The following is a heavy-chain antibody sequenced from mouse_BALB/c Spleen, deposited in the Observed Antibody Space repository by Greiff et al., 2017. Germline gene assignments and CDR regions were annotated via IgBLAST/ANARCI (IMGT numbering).Heavy chain of an antibody. CDR2: IDTSDSYT. D-gene: IGHD2-10*02. V-gene: IGHV1-69*01. CDR1: GYTFTDYW. CDR3: ARKYGILDY. J-gene: IGHJ2*01. Sequence: VQLQQSGAELVMPGASVKMSCKASGYTFTDYWMHWVKQRPGQGLEWIGAIDTSDSYTSYNQKFKGKATLTVDESSSTAYMQLSSLTSEDSAVYYCARKYGILDYWGQGTTLTVSS.